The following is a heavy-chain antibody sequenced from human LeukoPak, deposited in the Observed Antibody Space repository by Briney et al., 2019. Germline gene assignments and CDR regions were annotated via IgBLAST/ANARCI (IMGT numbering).Heavy chain of an antibody. Sequence: GGSLRLSCEASGFTFSNYAMSWVRQAPGKGLEWVSGISGSGGSTYYADSVKGRFTISRDNSKNTLYLQMNSLRAEDTAVYYCAKGFIAAAGITDYWGQGTLVTVSS. D-gene: IGHD6-13*01. CDR1: GFTFSNYA. CDR2: ISGSGGST. V-gene: IGHV3-23*01. CDR3: AKGFIAAAGITDY. J-gene: IGHJ4*02.